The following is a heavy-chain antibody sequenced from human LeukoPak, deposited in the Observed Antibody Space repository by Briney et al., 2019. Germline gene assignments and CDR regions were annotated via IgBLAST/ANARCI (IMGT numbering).Heavy chain of an antibody. CDR3: ARDQPRDAFDI. Sequence: GGSLRLSCAASGFTFSSYAMSWVRQAPGKGLEWVAVISYDGSNKYYADSVKGRFTISRDNSKNTLYLQMNSLRAEDTAVYYCARDQPRDAFDIWGQGTMVTVSS. V-gene: IGHV3-30-3*01. J-gene: IGHJ3*02. CDR2: ISYDGSNK. CDR1: GFTFSSYA.